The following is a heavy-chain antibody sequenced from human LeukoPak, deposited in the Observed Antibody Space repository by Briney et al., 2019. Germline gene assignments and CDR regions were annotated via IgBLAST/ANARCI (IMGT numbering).Heavy chain of an antibody. CDR2: ISSSASSI. V-gene: IGHV3-48*03. CDR3: ARERRDSVDY. D-gene: IGHD2-21*01. CDR1: GFTFSNYE. Sequence: GGSLGLSCAASGFTFSNYEMNWVRQAPGKGLEWVSYISSSASSIYYADAVKGRFTISRDNAKNSLYLQMNSLRAEDTGFYYCARERRDSVDYWGQGTLVTVSS. J-gene: IGHJ4*02.